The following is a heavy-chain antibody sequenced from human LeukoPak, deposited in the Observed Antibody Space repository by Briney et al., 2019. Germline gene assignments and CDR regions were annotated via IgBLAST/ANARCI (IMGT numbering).Heavy chain of an antibody. CDR3: ARAGVGSIFGVVSYWYFDL. CDR1: GGSFSGYY. CDR2: IYYSGST. J-gene: IGHJ2*01. D-gene: IGHD3-3*01. Sequence: SETLSLTCAVYGGSFSGYYWSWIRQPPGKGLEWIGYIYYSGSTYYNPSLKSRVTISVDTSKNQFSLKLSSVTAADTAVYYCARAGVGSIFGVVSYWYFDLWGRGTLVTVSS. V-gene: IGHV4-34*09.